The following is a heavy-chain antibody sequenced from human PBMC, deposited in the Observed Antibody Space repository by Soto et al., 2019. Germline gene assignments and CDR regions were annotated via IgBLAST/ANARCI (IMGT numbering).Heavy chain of an antibody. CDR3: ARFSGSYTRGLDY. Sequence: EVQLVESGGGLVQPGGSLRLSCAASGFTFSDHYMDWVRQAPGKGLEWVCRSRNKANSYSTEYAGSVKGRFTISRYESKNALQLQMKSMKTDDTAVYYSARFSGSYTRGLDYWGQGSLVTVAS. V-gene: IGHV3-72*01. D-gene: IGHD1-26*01. CDR2: SRNKANSYST. J-gene: IGHJ4*02. CDR1: GFTFSDHY.